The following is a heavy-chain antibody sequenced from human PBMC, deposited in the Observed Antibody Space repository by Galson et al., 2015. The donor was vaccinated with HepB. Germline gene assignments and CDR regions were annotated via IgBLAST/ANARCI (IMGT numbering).Heavy chain of an antibody. V-gene: IGHV3-33*01. CDR2: IWHDGTNQ. CDR3: AREALVATTAFDS. J-gene: IGHJ4*02. CDR1: GFTFSTHG. D-gene: IGHD5-12*01. Sequence: LRLSCAASGFTFSTHGMHWVRQAPGKGLEWLAVIWHDGTNQYYADSVKGRFTISRDNSKNTLYLQMNSLRVEDTAVYYCAREALVATTAFDSWGQGTLVTVS.